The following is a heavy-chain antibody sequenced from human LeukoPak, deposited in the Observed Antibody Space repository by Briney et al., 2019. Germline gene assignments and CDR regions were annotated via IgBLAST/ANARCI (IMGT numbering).Heavy chain of an antibody. CDR3: ARESSGGYPDY. V-gene: IGHV1-2*02. CDR1: GYSFTGYY. CDR2: ISPNSGGT. J-gene: IGHJ4*02. D-gene: IGHD1-26*01. Sequence: ASVKVSCKASGYSFTGYYIHWVRQAPGQGLEWMGWISPNSGGTNYAQKFQGRVTMTRDTSISTAYMELRGLRSDYTAVYYCARESSGGYPDYWGQGTLVSVSA.